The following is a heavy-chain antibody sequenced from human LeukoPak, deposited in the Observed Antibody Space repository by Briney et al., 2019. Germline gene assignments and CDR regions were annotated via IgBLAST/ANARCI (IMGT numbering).Heavy chain of an antibody. Sequence: KPSETLSLTCTVSGASISSYHWTWIRQPPGEGLEWIGHIYNNGNTNYNPSLRGRVTISLDTSKNQVSLKLSSVTAADTAMYYCARKDGDGWGQGTLVTVSS. D-gene: IGHD5-24*01. J-gene: IGHJ4*02. V-gene: IGHV4-59*01. CDR3: ARKDGDG. CDR1: GASISSYH. CDR2: IYNNGNT.